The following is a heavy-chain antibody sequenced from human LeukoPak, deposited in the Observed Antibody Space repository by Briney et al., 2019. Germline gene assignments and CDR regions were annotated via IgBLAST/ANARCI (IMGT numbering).Heavy chain of an antibody. Sequence: GGSLRLSCAASGFTFSRYYMHWVRQTPGKGLVWVSRVNNDGSGTIYADSVKGRLTISRDNAKNTLYLEMNGLRAEDTAIYYCTRGGAAATFDFWGQGTLVTVSS. CDR3: TRGGAAATFDF. D-gene: IGHD6-13*01. J-gene: IGHJ4*02. CDR2: VNNDGSGT. V-gene: IGHV3-74*01. CDR1: GFTFSRYY.